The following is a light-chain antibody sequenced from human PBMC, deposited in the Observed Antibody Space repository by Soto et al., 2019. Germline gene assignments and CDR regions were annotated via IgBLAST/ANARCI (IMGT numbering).Light chain of an antibody. V-gene: IGKV1D-13*01. Sequence: IQMTQSPSSLSASVGDRVTFTCRASQNIRTYLNWYQQKPGKAPKFLIYDASSLESGVPSRFSGSGSGTEFTLTISSLQSEDSAVYYCQQYHKWPPITFGQGTRLEI. CDR3: QQYHKWPPIT. CDR2: DAS. CDR1: QNIRTY. J-gene: IGKJ5*01.